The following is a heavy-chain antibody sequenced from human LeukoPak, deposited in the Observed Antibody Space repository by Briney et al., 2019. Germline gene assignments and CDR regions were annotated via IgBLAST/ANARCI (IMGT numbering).Heavy chain of an antibody. CDR1: GYSISSGYY. D-gene: IGHD3-22*01. CDR3: TRGSIAYYYMDV. Sequence: SETLSLTCTVSGYSISSGYYWGCIRQPPGKGLEWIGNIYYSGSTNYNPSLKSRVTISVDTSKNQFSLKLSSVTAADTAVYYCTRGSIAYYYMDVWGKGTTVTISS. CDR2: IYYSGST. J-gene: IGHJ6*03. V-gene: IGHV4-38-2*02.